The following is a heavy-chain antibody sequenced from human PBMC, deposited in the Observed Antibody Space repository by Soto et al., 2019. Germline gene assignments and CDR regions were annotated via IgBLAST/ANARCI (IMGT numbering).Heavy chain of an antibody. V-gene: IGHV2-5*02. CDR1: GFSLTTTHMG. CDR3: AHAGDYDLLSFDH. D-gene: IGHD4-17*01. J-gene: IGHJ4*02. Sequence: QITLKESGPPLVRPAQTLTLTCAFSGFSLTTTHMGVAWIRKPPGKALEWLALIYWDDDKRYSPSLKNRFASSKDTSRNRLVLTITNMNPEDTGTYFCAHAGDYDLLSFDHWGPGTLVTVSS. CDR2: IYWDDDK.